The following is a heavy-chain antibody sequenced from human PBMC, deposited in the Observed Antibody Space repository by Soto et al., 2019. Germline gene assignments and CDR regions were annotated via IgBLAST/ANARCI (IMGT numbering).Heavy chain of an antibody. V-gene: IGHV1-69*13. D-gene: IGHD6-13*01. J-gene: IGHJ5*02. Sequence: GASVKVSCKASGYTFTSYAISWVRQAPGQGLGWMGGIIPIFGTANYAQKFQGRVTITADESTSTAYMELSSLRSEDTAVYYCARGSSSLVWFDPWGQGTLVTVSS. CDR1: GYTFTSYA. CDR2: IIPIFGTA. CDR3: ARGSSSLVWFDP.